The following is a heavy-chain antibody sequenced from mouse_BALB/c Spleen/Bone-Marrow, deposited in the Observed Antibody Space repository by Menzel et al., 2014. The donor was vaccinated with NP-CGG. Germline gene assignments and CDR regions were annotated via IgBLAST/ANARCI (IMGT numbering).Heavy chain of an antibody. J-gene: IGHJ3*01. V-gene: IGHV1-9*01. CDR3: ARSGLLSFPY. D-gene: IGHD2-1*01. Sequence: VQLQQSGAELMKPGASVKISCKATGYTFSSYWIEWVKQRPGHGLEWIGEILPGSGSTNYNDKFKGKATFTADTSSNTTYMQLSSLTSGDSAVYYCARSGLLSFPYWGKGTLVTVSA. CDR2: ILPGSGST. CDR1: GYTFSSYW.